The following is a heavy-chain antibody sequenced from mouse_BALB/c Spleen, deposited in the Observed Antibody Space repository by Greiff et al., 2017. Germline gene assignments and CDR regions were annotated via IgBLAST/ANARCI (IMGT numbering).Heavy chain of an antibody. J-gene: IGHJ4*01. CDR3: ARKDLVGDYYAMDY. D-gene: IGHD2-10*02. CDR1: GFSLTSYG. CDR2: IWSGGST. Sequence: VKLMESGPGLVQPSQSLSITCTVSGFSLTSYGVHWVRQSPGKGLEWLGVIWSGGSTDYNAAFISRLSISKDNSKSQVFFKMNSLQANDTAIYYCARKDLVGDYYAMDYWGQGTSVTVSS. V-gene: IGHV2-2*02.